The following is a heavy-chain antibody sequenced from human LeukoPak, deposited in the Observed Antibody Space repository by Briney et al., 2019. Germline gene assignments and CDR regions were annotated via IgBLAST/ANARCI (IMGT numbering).Heavy chain of an antibody. V-gene: IGHV4-59*01. CDR2: IYYSGRT. Sequence: SETLSLTCTVSGGSISSYYWSWIRQPPGKGLEWIGYIYYSGRTHYNPSLKSPVTISVDTSKNQFSLNLSSVTAADTAVYYCARWDPSFDAFSDAFDIWGQGTMVTVSS. D-gene: IGHD3-9*01. CDR3: ARWDPSFDAFSDAFDI. CDR1: GGSISSYY. J-gene: IGHJ3*02.